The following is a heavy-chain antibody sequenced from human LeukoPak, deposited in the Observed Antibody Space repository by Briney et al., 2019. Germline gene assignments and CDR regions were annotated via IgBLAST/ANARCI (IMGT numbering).Heavy chain of an antibody. CDR1: GGSISSSSYY. Sequence: SETLSLTCTVSGGSISSSSYYWGWIRQPPGKGLEWIGRVHTSGSTNYNPSLKSRVTMSVDKSKNHFSLNLNSVTAADTAVYYCARERGVVINLNDAFDIWGQGTMVTVSA. J-gene: IGHJ3*02. CDR3: ARERGVVINLNDAFDI. CDR2: VHTSGST. D-gene: IGHD3-3*01. V-gene: IGHV4-39*07.